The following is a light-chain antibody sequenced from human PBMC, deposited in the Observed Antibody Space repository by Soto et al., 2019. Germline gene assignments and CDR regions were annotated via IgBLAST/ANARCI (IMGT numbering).Light chain of an antibody. CDR3: QQANSFPLT. CDR1: QGVRNY. CDR2: AAS. V-gene: IGKV1-12*01. Sequence: DIQMTQSPSSVSASVGERVTITCRASQGVRNYLAWYQHKPGKAPKLLIYAASSLQSGVPSRFSGSGSGTDFTLTINSLQPEDFATYYCQQANSFPLTFGGGTKVDIK. J-gene: IGKJ4*01.